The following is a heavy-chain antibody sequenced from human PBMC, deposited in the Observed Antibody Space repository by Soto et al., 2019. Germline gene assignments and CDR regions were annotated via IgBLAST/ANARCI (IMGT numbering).Heavy chain of an antibody. D-gene: IGHD2-2*01. V-gene: IGHV3-48*01. CDR3: ARVGVVVPAAMTYYYYYMDV. J-gene: IGHJ6*03. Sequence: GGSLRLSCAASGFTFSSYSMNWVRQAPGKGLEWVSYISSSSSTIYYADSVKGRFTISRDNAKNSLYLQMNSLRAEDTAVYYCARVGVVVPAAMTYYYYYMDVWGKGTTVTVSS. CDR1: GFTFSSYS. CDR2: ISSSSSTI.